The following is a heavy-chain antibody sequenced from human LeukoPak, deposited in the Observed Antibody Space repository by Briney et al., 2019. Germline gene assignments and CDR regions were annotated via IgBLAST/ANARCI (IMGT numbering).Heavy chain of an antibody. CDR3: AKSAGSVAGPHDAFDI. D-gene: IGHD6-19*01. J-gene: IGHJ3*02. V-gene: IGHV3-9*03. Sequence: SGGSLRLSCAASGFTFDDYAMHWVRQAPGEGLEGGSGISWNSGSIGYADSVKGRFTISRDNAKNSLYLQMNSLRAEDMALYYCAKSAGSVAGPHDAFDIWGQGTMVTVSS. CDR1: GFTFDDYA. CDR2: ISWNSGSI.